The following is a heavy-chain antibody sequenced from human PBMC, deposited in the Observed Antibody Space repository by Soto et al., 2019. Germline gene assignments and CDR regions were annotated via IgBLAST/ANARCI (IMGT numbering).Heavy chain of an antibody. J-gene: IGHJ4*02. Sequence: EVQLLESGGGLVQPGGSLRLSCAASGFTFSSYAMSWVRQAPGKGLEWVSAISGSGGSTYYADSVKGRFTISRDNSKNTLYLQMNSLRAEDTAVYYCAKARRVVVVPAALSDYWGQGTLVTVSS. CDR3: AKARRVVVVPAALSDY. V-gene: IGHV3-23*01. D-gene: IGHD2-2*01. CDR2: ISGSGGST. CDR1: GFTFSSYA.